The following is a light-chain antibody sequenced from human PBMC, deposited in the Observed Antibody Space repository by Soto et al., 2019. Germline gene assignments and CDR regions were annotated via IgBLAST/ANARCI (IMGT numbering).Light chain of an antibody. Sequence: DIQMPQSPPSVSASVGDRVTITCRASQAINGWLSWYQQKPGKAPKLLISVASRLESGVPSRFSGSGAGTEFSLTVTSLQPEDFATDYCQQAFRFPHTFGQGTRLEI. CDR3: QQAFRFPHT. V-gene: IGKV1-12*01. CDR2: VAS. J-gene: IGKJ2*01. CDR1: QAINGW.